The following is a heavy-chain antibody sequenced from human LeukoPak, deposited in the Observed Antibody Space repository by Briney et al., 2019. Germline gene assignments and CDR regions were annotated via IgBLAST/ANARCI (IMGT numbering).Heavy chain of an antibody. V-gene: IGHV3-7*01. CDR3: AREWQQLVFDAFDI. CDR1: GFTFSNYW. D-gene: IGHD6-13*01. CDR2: INQDGSQI. Sequence: GGSLRLSCAASGFTFSNYWMSWVRQTPGKGLEWVANINQDGSQIYYVDSLEGRFTISRDNAKDSLYLQMNSLRAEDTAVYYCAREWQQLVFDAFDIWGQGTMVTVSS. J-gene: IGHJ3*02.